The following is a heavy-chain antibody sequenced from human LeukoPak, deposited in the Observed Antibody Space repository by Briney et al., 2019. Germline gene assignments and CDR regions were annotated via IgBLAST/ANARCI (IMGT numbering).Heavy chain of an antibody. CDR1: GFTFSNAW. CDR3: AKRTSDY. Sequence: PGGSLRLSCAASGFTFSNAWMSWVRQAPGKGLEWVSTISGGGGSTYYADSVKGRFTISRDNSKNTLWLQMNSLRAEDTAIYYCAKRTSDYWGQGTLVTVSS. CDR2: ISGGGGST. J-gene: IGHJ4*02. V-gene: IGHV3-23*01.